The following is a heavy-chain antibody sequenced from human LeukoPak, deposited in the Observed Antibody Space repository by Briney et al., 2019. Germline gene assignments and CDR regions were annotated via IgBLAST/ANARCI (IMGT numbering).Heavy chain of an antibody. D-gene: IGHD2-15*01. Sequence: GGSLRLSCAASGFTFSSYSMNWVRQAPGKGLEWVSSISSSSSYIYYADSVKGRFTISRDNAKNSLYLQMNSLRAEDTAAYYCARDGGDAFDIWGQGTMVTVSS. J-gene: IGHJ3*02. CDR1: GFTFSSYS. CDR3: ARDGGDAFDI. CDR2: ISSSSSYI. V-gene: IGHV3-21*01.